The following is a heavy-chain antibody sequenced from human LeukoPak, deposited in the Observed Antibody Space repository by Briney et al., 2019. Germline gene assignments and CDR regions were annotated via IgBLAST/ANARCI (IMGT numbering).Heavy chain of an antibody. CDR1: GFTFRSYW. D-gene: IGHD1-7*01. CDR3: AKDRYNWNYGGVDY. Sequence: GGSLRLSCEASGFTFRSYWMHWVRQAPGKGLVWVSRIDTDGGYTSYADSVKGRFTISRDTSKNTLYLQMNSLGAEDTAIYYCAKDRYNWNYGGVDYWGHGTLVTVSS. J-gene: IGHJ4*01. V-gene: IGHV3-74*01. CDR2: IDTDGGYT.